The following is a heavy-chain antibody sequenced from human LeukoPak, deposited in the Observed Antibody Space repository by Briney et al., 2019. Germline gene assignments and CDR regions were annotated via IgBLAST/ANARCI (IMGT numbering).Heavy chain of an antibody. D-gene: IGHD3-3*01. V-gene: IGHV3-30-3*01. CDR3: ARCNTIFGVVIIPFLGY. J-gene: IGHJ4*02. CDR1: GFPFSSYA. Sequence: GGSLRLSCAASGFPFSSYAMHWVRQAPGKGLEWVAVISYDGSNKYYADSVKGRFTISRDNSKNTLYLQMNSLRAEDTAVYYCARCNTIFGVVIIPFLGYWGQGTLVTVSS. CDR2: ISYDGSNK.